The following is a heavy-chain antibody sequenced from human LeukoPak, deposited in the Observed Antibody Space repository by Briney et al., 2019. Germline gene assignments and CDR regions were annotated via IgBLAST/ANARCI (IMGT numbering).Heavy chain of an antibody. D-gene: IGHD5-12*01. CDR2: ISGSGNT. V-gene: IGHV3-23*01. Sequence: GRSLRLSCAASGFSFSNSAMSWVRQAPGKGLEWVSSISGSGNTYYADSVKGRFTISRDTSKNTLYLQMNSLRADDTAVYYCARGFVAPDSWGQGTLVTVSS. CDR3: ARGFVAPDS. J-gene: IGHJ4*02. CDR1: GFSFSNSA.